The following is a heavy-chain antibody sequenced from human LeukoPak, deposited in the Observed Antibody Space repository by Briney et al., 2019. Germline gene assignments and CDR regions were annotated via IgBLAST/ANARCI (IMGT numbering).Heavy chain of an antibody. D-gene: IGHD6-19*01. CDR1: GGSFSGYY. CDR3: ARDSSGWYYFDY. CDR2: INHSGST. Sequence: SETLSLTCAVYGGSFSGYYWSWIRQPPGKGLEWIGEINHSGSTNYNPSLKSRVTISVDTSKNQFSLKLSSVTAADTVVYYCARDSSGWYYFDYWGQGTLVTVSS. J-gene: IGHJ4*02. V-gene: IGHV4-34*01.